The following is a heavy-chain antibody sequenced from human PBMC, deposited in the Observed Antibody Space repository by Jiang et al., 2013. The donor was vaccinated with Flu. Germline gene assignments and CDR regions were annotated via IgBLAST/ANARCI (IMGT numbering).Heavy chain of an antibody. CDR2: INPNSGGT. Sequence: GAEVKKPGASVKVSCKASGYTFTGYYMHWVRQAPGQGLEWMGWINPNSGGTNYAQKFQGWVTMTRDTSISTAYMELSRLRSDDTAVYYCAREVDSGYDYPWFDPWGQGTLVTVSS. D-gene: IGHD5-12*01. J-gene: IGHJ5*02. CDR3: AREVDSGYDYPWFDP. CDR1: GYTFTGYY. V-gene: IGHV1-2*04.